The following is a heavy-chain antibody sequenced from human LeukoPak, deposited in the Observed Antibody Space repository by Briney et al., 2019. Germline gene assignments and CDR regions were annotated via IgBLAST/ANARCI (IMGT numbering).Heavy chain of an antibody. CDR2: VSGSGRNT. CDR3: ARDYWRSIDH. Sequence: GGSLRLSCAGSGFTFSNYAMTWVRQAPGKGLEWVSSVSGSGRNTFYPDSVEGRFTISRDNSKNTVYLQMNSLRAEDTAVYYCARDYWRSIDHWGQGTLVTVSS. D-gene: IGHD1-1*01. V-gene: IGHV3-23*01. CDR1: GFTFSNYA. J-gene: IGHJ4*02.